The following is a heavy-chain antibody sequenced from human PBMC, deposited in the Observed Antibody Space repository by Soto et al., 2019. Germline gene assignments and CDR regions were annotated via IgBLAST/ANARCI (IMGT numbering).Heavy chain of an antibody. V-gene: IGHV3-30*18. D-gene: IGHD2-2*01. CDR1: GFTFSSYG. CDR3: AKEAVDIVVVPAAGSGFLHWFDP. CDR2: ISYDGSNK. Sequence: GGSLRLSCAASGFTFSSYGMHWVRQAPGKGLEWVAVISYDGSNKYYADSVKGRFTISRDNSKNTLYLQMNSLRAEDTAVYYCAKEAVDIVVVPAAGSGFLHWFDPWAREPWSPSPQ. J-gene: IGHJ5*02.